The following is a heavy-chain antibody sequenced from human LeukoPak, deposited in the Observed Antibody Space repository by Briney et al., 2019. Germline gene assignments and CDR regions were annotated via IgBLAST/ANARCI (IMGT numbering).Heavy chain of an antibody. J-gene: IGHJ5*02. CDR1: GYTFTGYY. CDR3: ARALLHLNNWFDP. V-gene: IGHV1-2*02. D-gene: IGHD3-22*01. Sequence: ASVKVSCKASGYTFTGYYMHWVRQAPGQGLEWMGWINPNSGGTNYAQKFQGRVTMTRDTSISTAYMELSRLRSDDTAVYYCARALLHLNNWFDPWGQGTLVTVSS. CDR2: INPNSGGT.